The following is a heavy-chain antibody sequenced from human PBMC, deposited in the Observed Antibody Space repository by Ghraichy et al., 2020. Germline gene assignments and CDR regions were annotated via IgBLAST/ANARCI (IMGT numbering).Heavy chain of an antibody. J-gene: IGHJ4*02. D-gene: IGHD4-17*01. Sequence: SVKVSCKASGGTFSSYTISWVRQAPGQGLEWMGRIIPILGIANYAQKFQGRVTITADKSTSTAYMELSSLRSEDTAVYYCARERMSQSNDYGDYTFDYWGQGTLVTVSS. CDR2: IIPILGIA. V-gene: IGHV1-69*04. CDR3: ARERMSQSNDYGDYTFDY. CDR1: GGTFSSYT.